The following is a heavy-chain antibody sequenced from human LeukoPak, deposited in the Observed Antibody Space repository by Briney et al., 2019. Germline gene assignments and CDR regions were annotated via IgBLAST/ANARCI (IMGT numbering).Heavy chain of an antibody. CDR1: GGSISSYY. D-gene: IGHD3-10*01. CDR3: ARQVLSQRSKWFDP. Sequence: NPSETLSLTCTVSGGSISSYYWSWIRQPPGKGLEWIGYIYYSGITNYNPSLKSRVTISVDTSKNQFYLKLSSVTAADTAVYYCARQVLSQRSKWFDPWGQGTLVTVSS. J-gene: IGHJ5*02. V-gene: IGHV4-59*08. CDR2: IYYSGIT.